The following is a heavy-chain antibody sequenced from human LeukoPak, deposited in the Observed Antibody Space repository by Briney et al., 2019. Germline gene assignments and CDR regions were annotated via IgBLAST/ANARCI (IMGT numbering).Heavy chain of an antibody. Sequence: SETLSLTCTVSGGSISSSSYYWGWIRQPPGKGLEWIGSIYYSGSTYYNPSLKSRVTISVDTSKNQFSLKLSSVTAADTAVYYCARLEYYYDSSGLGYAFDIWGQGTMVTVSS. CDR2: IYYSGST. V-gene: IGHV4-39*07. D-gene: IGHD3-22*01. CDR3: ARLEYYYDSSGLGYAFDI. CDR1: GGSISSSSYY. J-gene: IGHJ3*02.